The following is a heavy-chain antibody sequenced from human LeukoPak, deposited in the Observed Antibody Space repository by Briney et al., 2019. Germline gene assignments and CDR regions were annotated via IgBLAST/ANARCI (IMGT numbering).Heavy chain of an antibody. J-gene: IGHJ6*03. CDR1: GYTFTDYF. CDR2: ISAYNGNT. D-gene: IGHD7-27*01. Sequence: ASVKVSCKASGYTFTDYFIHWVRQAPGQGLEWMGWISAYNGNTNYAQKLQGRVTMTTDTSTSTAYMELRSLRSDDTAVYYCARAGTGDKYYYYYMDVWGKGTTVTVSS. V-gene: IGHV1-18*04. CDR3: ARAGTGDKYYYYYMDV.